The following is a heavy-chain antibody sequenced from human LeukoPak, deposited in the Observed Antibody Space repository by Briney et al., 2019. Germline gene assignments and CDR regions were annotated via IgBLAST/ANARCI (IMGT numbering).Heavy chain of an antibody. J-gene: IGHJ1*01. D-gene: IGHD6-19*01. Sequence: ASVKVSCKASGYTFTDYYMRWVRQAPGQGLEWMGWINPSSGDTNYAQKFQGRVTMTRDTSISTAYMELSRLRFDDTAVYYCARAGGIGVAPEYFHHWGQGTLVTVSS. CDR1: GYTFTDYY. CDR2: INPSSGDT. V-gene: IGHV1-2*02. CDR3: ARAGGIGVAPEYFHH.